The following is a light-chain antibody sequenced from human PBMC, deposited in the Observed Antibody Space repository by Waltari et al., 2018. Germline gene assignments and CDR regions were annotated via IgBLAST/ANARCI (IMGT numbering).Light chain of an antibody. CDR2: GAS. V-gene: IGKV3-15*01. CDR3: QQYNNWPPGRT. Sequence: EILLTQSPATLSVSPGERATLSCRASQSVNSNLAWYQQTPGQAPRLLIYGASTRATGVPARFSGSGSGTDFTLTISSLQSEDFAVYYCQQYNNWPPGRTFGQGTKVEI. CDR1: QSVNSN. J-gene: IGKJ1*01.